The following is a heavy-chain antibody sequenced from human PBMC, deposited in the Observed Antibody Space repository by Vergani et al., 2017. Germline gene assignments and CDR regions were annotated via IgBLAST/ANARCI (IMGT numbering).Heavy chain of an antibody. CDR2: INPNSGGT. CDR1: GYTFTGYY. J-gene: IGHJ1*01. D-gene: IGHD3-16*02. CDR3: ARGGGITFGGVIVYFQH. Sequence: QVQLVQSGAEVKKPGASVKVSCKASGYTFTGYYMHWVRQVPGQGLEWMGWINPNSGGTNYAQKFQGGVTMTRDTSISTAYRELSRLRSDDTAVYYCARGGGITFGGVIVYFQHWGQGTLVTVSS. V-gene: IGHV1-2*02.